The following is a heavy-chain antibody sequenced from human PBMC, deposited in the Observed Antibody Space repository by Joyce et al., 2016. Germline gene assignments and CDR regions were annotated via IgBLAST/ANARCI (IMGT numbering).Heavy chain of an antibody. CDR1: GYTFARYD. CDR3: ARKDIISWRYGLDV. D-gene: IGHD6-13*01. J-gene: IGHJ6*02. CDR2: INAGTGYT. Sequence: QVQLVQSGAEVKEPGASVKVSCKASGYTFARYDIHWLRQAPGQSLEWMGLINAGTGYTRYSQNFQGRVNMVRDTSTSTGYMELTSLSSEDTAVYYCARKDIISWRYGLDVWGQGTTVTVSS. V-gene: IGHV1-3*01.